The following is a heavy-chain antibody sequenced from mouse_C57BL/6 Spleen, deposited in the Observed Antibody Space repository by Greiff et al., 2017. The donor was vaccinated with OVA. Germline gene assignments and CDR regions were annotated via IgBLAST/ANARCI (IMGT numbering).Heavy chain of an antibody. V-gene: IGHV1-82*01. J-gene: IGHJ2*01. CDR1: GYAFSSSW. CDR2: IYPGDGDT. CDR3: ARSRDYYYGSSYGY. D-gene: IGHD1-1*01. Sequence: QVQLKQSGPELVKPGASVKISCKASGYAFSSSWMNWVKQRPGKGLEWIGRIYPGDGDTNYNGKFKGKATLTADKSSSTAYMQLSSLTSEDSAVYFCARSRDYYYGSSYGYWGQGTTLTVSS.